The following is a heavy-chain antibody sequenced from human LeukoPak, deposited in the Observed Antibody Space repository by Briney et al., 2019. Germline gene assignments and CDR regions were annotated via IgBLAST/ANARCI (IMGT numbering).Heavy chain of an antibody. Sequence: GGSLRLSCAASGFTFSSYGMHWVRQAPGKGLEWVAVIWYDGSNKYYADSVKGRFTISRDNSKNTLYLQMNSLRAEDTAVYYCARATDSGSSPFDYWGQGTLVTVSS. V-gene: IGHV3-33*01. J-gene: IGHJ4*02. CDR2: IWYDGSNK. CDR1: GFTFSSYG. D-gene: IGHD1-26*01. CDR3: ARATDSGSSPFDY.